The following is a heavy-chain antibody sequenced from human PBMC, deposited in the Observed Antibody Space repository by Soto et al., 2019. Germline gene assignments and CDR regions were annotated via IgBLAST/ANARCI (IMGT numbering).Heavy chain of an antibody. J-gene: IGHJ4*02. CDR1: AVTFTGYG. V-gene: IGHV3-33*01. CDR3: ARDGVVITSDCGYFDY. CDR2: IRFDGSKI. Sequence: QVELVESGGGVVQPGRSLRLSCAASAVTFTGYGMHWVRQAPGKGLEWVAVIRFDGSKIYYADSVKGRFTISRDNARNMLDQQMNNLRADDTAVYYCARDGVVITSDCGYFDYWGLGTLVTVSS. D-gene: IGHD3-3*01.